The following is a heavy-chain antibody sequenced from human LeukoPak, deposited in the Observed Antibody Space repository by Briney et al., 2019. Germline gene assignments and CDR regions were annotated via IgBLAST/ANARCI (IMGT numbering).Heavy chain of an antibody. CDR3: ARGLRSYYYYGMDV. V-gene: IGHV1-69*13. J-gene: IGHJ6*02. D-gene: IGHD3-3*01. CDR2: IIPIFGTA. CDR1: GYTFTSYY. Sequence: GASVKVSCKASGYTFTSYYMHWVRQAPGQGLEWKGGIIPIFGTANYAQKFQGRVTITADESTSTAYMELSSLRSEDTAVYYCARGLRSYYYYGMDVWGQGTTVTVSS.